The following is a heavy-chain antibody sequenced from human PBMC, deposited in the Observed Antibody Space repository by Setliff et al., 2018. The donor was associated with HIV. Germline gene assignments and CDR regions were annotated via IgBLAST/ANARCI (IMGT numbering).Heavy chain of an antibody. V-gene: IGHV4-61*02. J-gene: IGHJ6*02. Sequence: PSETLSLTCTASGGSISSGTYYWSRVRQPAGKGLEWIGRIYTSGSTNYNPSLKSRVTISLDTSKNQFSLKLSSVTAADTAVYYCARENGRTNYYYYYGMDVWGQGTTVTVSS. CDR3: ARENGRTNYYYYYGMDV. CDR2: IYTSGST. CDR1: GGSISSGTYY.